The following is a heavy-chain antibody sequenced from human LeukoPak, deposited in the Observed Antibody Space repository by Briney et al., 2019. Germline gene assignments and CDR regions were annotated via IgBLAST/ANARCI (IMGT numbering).Heavy chain of an antibody. J-gene: IGHJ4*02. D-gene: IGHD3-16*01. CDR2: IHDDGRGT. CDR3: ARGRGWVDH. CDR1: GFTFTAYA. Sequence: GGSLRLSCAVSGFTFTAYAMTWFRQTPGKGLEWVANIHDDGRGTNYVDSVKGRFTISRDNARNSVCLQLNSLRAEDTALYYCARGRGWVDHWGQGPLVTISS. V-gene: IGHV3-7*01.